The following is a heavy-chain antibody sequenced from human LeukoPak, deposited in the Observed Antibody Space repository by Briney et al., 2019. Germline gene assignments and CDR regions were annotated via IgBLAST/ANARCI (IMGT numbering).Heavy chain of an antibody. J-gene: IGHJ4*02. Sequence: VKVSCKSSGGTFSTYPIAWVRQAPGQGLEWMGRIIPILGMANYAQTFQGRVTFTAEESTSTAYMDLSSLTSEDTAVYYCAKGPSAVADLGISPYYFAYWGQGTLVTVSS. CDR1: GGTFSTYP. CDR3: AKGPSAVADLGISPYYFAY. CDR2: IIPILGMA. D-gene: IGHD6-19*01. V-gene: IGHV1-69*04.